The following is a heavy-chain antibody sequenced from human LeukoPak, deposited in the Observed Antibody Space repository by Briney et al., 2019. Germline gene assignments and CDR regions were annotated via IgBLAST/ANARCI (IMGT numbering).Heavy chain of an antibody. V-gene: IGHV4-59*12. Sequence: SEILSLTCTVSGGSISSYYWSWIRQPPGKGLEWIGYIYYSGSTNYNPSLKSRVTISVDTSKNQFSLKLSSVTAADTAVYYCARSKVVVITSDAFDIWGQGTMVTVSS. CDR2: IYYSGST. CDR1: GGSISSYY. J-gene: IGHJ3*02. CDR3: ARSKVVVITSDAFDI. D-gene: IGHD3-22*01.